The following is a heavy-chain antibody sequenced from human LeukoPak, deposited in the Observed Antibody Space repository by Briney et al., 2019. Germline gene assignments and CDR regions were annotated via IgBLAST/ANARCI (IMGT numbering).Heavy chain of an antibody. J-gene: IGHJ4*02. CDR2: ISGSGGNT. CDR3: AKDQSSGWYGYSDY. D-gene: IGHD6-19*01. V-gene: IGHV3-23*01. Sequence: GGSLRLSCAASGFTFSSYAMSWVRQAPGKGLEWVSAISGSGGNTYYADSVKGRFTISRDNSRNTLYLQMNSLRAEDTAVYYCAKDQSSGWYGYSDYWGQGTLVTVSS. CDR1: GFTFSSYA.